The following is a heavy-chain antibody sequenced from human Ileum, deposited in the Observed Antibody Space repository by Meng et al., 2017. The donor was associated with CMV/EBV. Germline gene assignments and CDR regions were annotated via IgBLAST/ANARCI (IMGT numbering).Heavy chain of an antibody. CDR3: VKYLNRAMDV. V-gene: IGHV1-8*03. J-gene: IGHJ6*02. D-gene: IGHD6-6*01. CDR2: MNPNSGNT. CDR1: GYTFTSYD. Sequence: ASVKVSCKASGYTFTSYDINWVRQATGQGLEWMGWMNPNSGNTGYAQKFQGRVTITRDNAENSLYLQMNSLKAEDTAVYHCVKYLNRAMDVWGQGTTVTVSS.